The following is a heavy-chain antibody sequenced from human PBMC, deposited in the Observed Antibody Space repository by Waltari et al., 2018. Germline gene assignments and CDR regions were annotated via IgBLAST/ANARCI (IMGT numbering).Heavy chain of an antibody. CDR1: GGSISSHY. CDR2: IYYSGST. Sequence: QVQLQESGPGLVKPSETLSLTCTVSGGSISSHYWSWIRQPPGKGLEWIGYIYYSGSTNYNPALKSRVTISVDTSKNQFSLKLSSVTAADTAVYYCARVGTVTTFDYWGQGTLVIVSS. J-gene: IGHJ4*02. D-gene: IGHD4-17*01. V-gene: IGHV4-59*11. CDR3: ARVGTVTTFDY.